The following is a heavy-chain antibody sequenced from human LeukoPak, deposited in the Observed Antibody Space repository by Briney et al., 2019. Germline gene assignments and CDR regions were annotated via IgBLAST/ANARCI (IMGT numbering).Heavy chain of an antibody. CDR1: GFTFSSYW. Sequence: PEGSLRLSCAASGFTFSSYWMNWVRQAPGKGLEWVASINQDGSEKYYLDSVKGRFTISRDNAKNSLYLQMNSLRDEDTAVYSCARDGVRDGLYFDRWGQGALVTVSS. V-gene: IGHV3-7*01. CDR2: INQDGSEK. CDR3: ARDGVRDGLYFDR. J-gene: IGHJ4*02. D-gene: IGHD5-24*01.